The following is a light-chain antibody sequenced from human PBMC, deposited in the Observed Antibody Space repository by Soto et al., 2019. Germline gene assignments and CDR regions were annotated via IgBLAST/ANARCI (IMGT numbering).Light chain of an antibody. CDR3: MQATQAYT. CDR1: QSLVHSDGKTY. V-gene: IGKV2-24*01. J-gene: IGKJ2*01. CDR2: LIF. Sequence: DIVLTQTPLSSPVTLGQPASISCRSSQSLVHSDGKTYLTWLQQRPGQPPSLLIYLIFNRFSGVPDRFSGSGAGTDFTLKISRVEADDVGVYYCMQATQAYTFGQGTKLEIK.